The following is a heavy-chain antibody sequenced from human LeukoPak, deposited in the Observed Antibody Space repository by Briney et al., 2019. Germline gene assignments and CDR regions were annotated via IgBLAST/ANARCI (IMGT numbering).Heavy chain of an antibody. CDR2: IYYSGST. D-gene: IGHD4-17*01. Sequence: SETLSLTCTVSGGSISSYYWSWIRQPPGKGLEWIGYIYYSGSTNCNPSLKSRVTISVDTSKNQFSLKLSSVTAADTAVYYCAPIPDDYGDPLNFDYWGQGTLVTVSS. CDR1: GGSISSYY. J-gene: IGHJ4*02. CDR3: APIPDDYGDPLNFDY. V-gene: IGHV4-59*01.